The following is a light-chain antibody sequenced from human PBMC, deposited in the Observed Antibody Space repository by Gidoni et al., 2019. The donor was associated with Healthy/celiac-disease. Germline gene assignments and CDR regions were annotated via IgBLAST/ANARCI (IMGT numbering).Light chain of an antibody. CDR1: SSDVGGYNY. J-gene: IGLJ2*01. CDR3: SSYTSSSLV. V-gene: IGLV2-14*03. CDR2: GVS. Sequence: QSALTQPASVSGSPGQSITISCAGTSSDVGGYNYVSWYQQHPGTAPKLLIYGVSNRPSGVSNPFSGSKSATTASLTISGLQAEDEADYYCSSYTSSSLVFGGGTKLTVL.